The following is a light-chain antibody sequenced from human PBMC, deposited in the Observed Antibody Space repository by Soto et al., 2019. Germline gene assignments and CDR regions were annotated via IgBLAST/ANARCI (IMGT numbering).Light chain of an antibody. CDR2: AAS. CDR3: QQSYSTPYT. CDR1: QSISSY. Sequence: DIQMTQSTSSLSASVGDRVTITCRASQSISSYLNWYQQKPGKAPKLLIYAASSLQSVVPSRFSGSGSGTDFTLTISSLQPEDVATYYCQQSYSTPYTFGQGTKLEIK. J-gene: IGKJ2*01. V-gene: IGKV1-39*01.